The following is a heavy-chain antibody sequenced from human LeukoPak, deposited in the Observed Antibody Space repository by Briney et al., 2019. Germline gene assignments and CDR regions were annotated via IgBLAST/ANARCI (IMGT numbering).Heavy chain of an antibody. D-gene: IGHD6-13*01. CDR2: IYYSGST. J-gene: IGHJ6*03. CDR3: ARDSTEAAAGGSYYMDV. CDR1: GGSISSYY. V-gene: IGHV4-59*12. Sequence: SETLSLTCTVSGGSISSYYWSWIRQPPGKGLEWIGYIYYSGSTNYNPSLKSRVTISVDTSKNQFSLKLSSVTAADTAVYYCARDSTEAAAGGSYYMDVWGKGTTVTVSS.